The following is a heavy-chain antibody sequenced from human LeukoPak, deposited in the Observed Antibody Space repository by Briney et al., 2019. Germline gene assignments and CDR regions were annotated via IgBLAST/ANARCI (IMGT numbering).Heavy chain of an antibody. D-gene: IGHD1-26*01. J-gene: IGHJ3*02. CDR2: ISWNSGSI. Sequence: SLRLSCAASGFTFDDYAMHWVRQAPGKGLEWVSGISWNSGSIGYADSVKGRFTISRDNAKNSLYLQMNSLRAEDTALYYCAKDIGIVGATGAFDIWAEGQWSPSLQ. CDR1: GFTFDDYA. CDR3: AKDIGIVGATGAFDI. V-gene: IGHV3-9*01.